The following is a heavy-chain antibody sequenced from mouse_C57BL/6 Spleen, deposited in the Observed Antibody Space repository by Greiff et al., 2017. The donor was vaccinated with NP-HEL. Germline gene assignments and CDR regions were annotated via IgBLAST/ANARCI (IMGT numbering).Heavy chain of an antibody. V-gene: IGHV1-72*01. CDR3: ASSCCYGSSFYAMDY. J-gene: IGHJ4*01. Sequence: QVQLQQPGAELVKPGASVKLSCKASGYTFTSYWMHWVKQRPGRGLEWIGRIDPNSGGTKYNEKFKSKATLTVDKPSSTAYMQLSSLTSEDSAVYYCASSCCYGSSFYAMDYWGQGTSVTVSS. D-gene: IGHD1-1*01. CDR1: GYTFTSYW. CDR2: IDPNSGGT.